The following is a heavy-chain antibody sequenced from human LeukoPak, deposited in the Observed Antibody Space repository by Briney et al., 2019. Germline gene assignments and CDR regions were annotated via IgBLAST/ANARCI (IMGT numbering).Heavy chain of an antibody. CDR2: FDPEDGGT. D-gene: IGHD3-10*01. CDR3: ATRWGMVQGDDRSRDAFDI. V-gene: IGHV1-24*01. CDR1: VXTLTELS. Sequence: GASVKVSCKFSVXTLTELSMHWVRQAPGKGLEWMGGFDPEDGGTIYAQKFQGRVTMTEDTSTDTAYMELSSLRSEGTAVYYCATRWGMVQGDDRSRDAFDIWGQGTMVTVSS. J-gene: IGHJ3*02.